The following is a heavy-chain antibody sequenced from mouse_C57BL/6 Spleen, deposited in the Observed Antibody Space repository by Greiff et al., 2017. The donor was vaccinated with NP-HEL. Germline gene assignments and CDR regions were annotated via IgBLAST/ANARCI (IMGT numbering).Heavy chain of an antibody. D-gene: IGHD1-1*01. V-gene: IGHV5-6*01. Sequence: EVLLVESGGDLVKPGGSLKLSCAASGFTFSSYGMSWVRQTPDKSLEWVATISSGGSYTYYPDNVKGRFTISRDNAKNTLYMQMSSLKSEDTAMYYCAGHRGSGSSHFDVWGKGTTVTVPS. J-gene: IGHJ1*03. CDR3: AGHRGSGSSHFDV. CDR1: GFTFSSYG. CDR2: ISSGGSYT.